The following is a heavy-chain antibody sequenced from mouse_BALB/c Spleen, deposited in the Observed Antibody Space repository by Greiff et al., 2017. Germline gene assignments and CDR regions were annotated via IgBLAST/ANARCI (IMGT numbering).Heavy chain of an antibody. CDR3: TKPHYYGSSYAMDY. V-gene: IGHV1-5*01. CDR1: GYTFTSYW. CDR2: IYPGNSDT. Sequence: EVKLMESGTVLARPGASVKMSCKASGYTFTSYWMHWVKQRPGQGLEWIGAIYPGNSDTSYNQKFKGKAKLTAVTYTSTAYMELSSLTNEDSAVYYCTKPHYYGSSYAMDYWGQGTSVTVSS. J-gene: IGHJ4*01. D-gene: IGHD1-1*01.